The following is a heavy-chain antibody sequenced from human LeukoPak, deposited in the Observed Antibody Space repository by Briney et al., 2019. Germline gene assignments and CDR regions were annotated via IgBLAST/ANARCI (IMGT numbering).Heavy chain of an antibody. V-gene: IGHV3-7*01. D-gene: IGHD3-16*01. J-gene: IGHJ4*02. CDR3: MRDSLFGLGRTHLDF. Sequence: GGSLRLSCAASEFTFNRYWMSWVRQAPGKGLQWVANIKQEGSEAQYVDAAKGRVTISSENDKYSLSLQMRSMNVDDTGAYFCMRDSLFGLGRTHLDFWSQGTVVCVSS. CDR2: IKQEGSEA. CDR1: EFTFNRYW.